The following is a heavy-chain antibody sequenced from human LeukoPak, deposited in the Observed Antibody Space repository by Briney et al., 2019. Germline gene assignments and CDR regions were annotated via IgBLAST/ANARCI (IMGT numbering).Heavy chain of an antibody. V-gene: IGHV4-59*01. Sequence: SETLSLTCSVSGGSIGSYHWSWIRQTPGKGLEWIGHIHYTWNAKYNPSLKSRVTISLDRSNNQFSLRLSSVTAADTAVYYCARVASKGGMDVWGQGTTVTIS. CDR1: GGSIGSYH. J-gene: IGHJ6*02. CDR2: IHYTWNA. D-gene: IGHD5/OR15-5a*01. CDR3: ARVASKGGMDV.